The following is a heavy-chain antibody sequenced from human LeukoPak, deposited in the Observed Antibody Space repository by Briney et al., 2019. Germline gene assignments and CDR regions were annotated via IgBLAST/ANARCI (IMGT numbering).Heavy chain of an antibody. Sequence: SETLSLTCSVSGGSITSYYWSWIRQPSGKGLEWIGYIYYSGSTNYNPSLKSRVTISVDTSKNQFSLKLSSVTAADTAVYYCARAPNGDLTFDPWGQGTLVTVSS. J-gene: IGHJ5*02. CDR1: GGSITSYY. CDR2: IYYSGST. D-gene: IGHD4-17*01. V-gene: IGHV4-59*01. CDR3: ARAPNGDLTFDP.